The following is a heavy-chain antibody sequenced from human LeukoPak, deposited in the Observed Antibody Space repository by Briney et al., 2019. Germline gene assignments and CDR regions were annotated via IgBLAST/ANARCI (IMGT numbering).Heavy chain of an antibody. CDR1: GYSFTSYW. D-gene: IGHD5-18*01. CDR3: ASPVYSYGIMGAFDI. CDR2: IYTGDSDT. V-gene: IGHV5-51*01. J-gene: IGHJ3*02. Sequence: GESLKISCKGSGYSFTSYWIGWVRHMPGKGLEWMGIIYTGDSDTRYSPSFQGQVTISADKSISTAYLQWSSLKASDTAMYYCASPVYSYGIMGAFDIWGQGTMVTVSS.